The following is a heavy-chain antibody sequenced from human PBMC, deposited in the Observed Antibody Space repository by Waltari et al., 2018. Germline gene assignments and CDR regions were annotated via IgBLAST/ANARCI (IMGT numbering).Heavy chain of an antibody. CDR1: GGSISSGGYS. Sequence: QLQLQESGSGLVKPSQTLSLTCAVSGGSISSGGYSWSWIRQPPGKGLDWIGYSYHRGSTYYSPSLKCRVTLSVDRSKTQFSLKLGCVTAADTAVYYFARVSGSGSYCSGWFAPWGQGTLVTVSS. V-gene: IGHV4-30-2*01. CDR2: SYHRGST. J-gene: IGHJ5*02. CDR3: ARVSGSGSYCSGWFAP. D-gene: IGHD3-10*01.